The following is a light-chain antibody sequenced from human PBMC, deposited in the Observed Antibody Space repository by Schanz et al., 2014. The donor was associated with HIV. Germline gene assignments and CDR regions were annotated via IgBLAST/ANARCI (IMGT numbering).Light chain of an antibody. V-gene: IGLV1-44*01. CDR2: YDN. Sequence: QSVLTQPPSASGTPGQRVTISCSGRDSNIGSNTVNWYQHLPGSAPKLLIYYDNQRPSGVPDRFSGSKSGTSASLAITGLQAEDEADYYCAAWDDSLNGWVFGGGTKLTVL. CDR1: DSNIGSNT. CDR3: AAWDDSLNGWV. J-gene: IGLJ3*02.